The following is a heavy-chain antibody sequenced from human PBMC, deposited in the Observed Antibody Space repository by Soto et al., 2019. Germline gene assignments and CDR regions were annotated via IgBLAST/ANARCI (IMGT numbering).Heavy chain of an antibody. V-gene: IGHV1-2*02. CDR2: INPKTAAT. D-gene: IGHD1-26*01. J-gene: IGHJ6*04. CDR3: ARIKWGLNYYNGMDV. CDR1: GYSFSDYF. Sequence: QVQLVQSGAEVKKSGASVKVSCKPSGYSFSDYFIQWVRQAPGQGLEWVAWINPKTAATNYAKKFQGRVSLTWDTSSTTAYMELTRLRPDETAVYYCARIKWGLNYYNGMDVWGKGTTVIVSS.